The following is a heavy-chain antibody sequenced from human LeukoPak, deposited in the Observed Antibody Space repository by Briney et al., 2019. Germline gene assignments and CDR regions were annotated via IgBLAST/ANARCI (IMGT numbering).Heavy chain of an antibody. Sequence: PGGSLRLSCAASGFTFSSYWMHWVRQAPGKGLEWVSRINSDGSSTSYADSVKGRFTISRDNAKNTLYLQMNSLRAEDTAVYYWARAYSGSYYAESLDYWGQGTLVTVSS. CDR2: INSDGSST. D-gene: IGHD1-26*01. CDR1: GFTFSSYW. CDR3: ARAYSGSYYAESLDY. V-gene: IGHV3-74*01. J-gene: IGHJ4*02.